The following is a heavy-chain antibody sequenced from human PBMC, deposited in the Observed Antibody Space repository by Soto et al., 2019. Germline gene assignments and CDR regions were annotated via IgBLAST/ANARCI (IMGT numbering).Heavy chain of an antibody. CDR1: GFTFSSYA. CDR2: ISGSGGST. V-gene: IGHV3-23*01. CDR3: AKNGDYDILNGYYHETWFDP. J-gene: IGHJ5*02. D-gene: IGHD3-9*01. Sequence: GGSLRLSCAASGFTFSSYAMSWVRQSPGKGLEWVSAISGSGGSTYYADSVKGRFTISRDNSKNTLYLQMNSLRAEDTAVYYCAKNGDYDILNGYYHETWFDPWGQGNLVTVSS.